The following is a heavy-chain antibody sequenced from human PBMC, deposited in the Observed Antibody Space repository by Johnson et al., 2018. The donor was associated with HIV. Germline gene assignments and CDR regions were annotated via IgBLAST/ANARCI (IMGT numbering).Heavy chain of an antibody. CDR2: TWYDASYK. CDR1: RFTFSTYG. D-gene: IGHD3-10*01. Sequence: QVQLVESGGGVVQPGRSLRLSCAASRFTFSTYGIHWVRQAPGKGLEWVAVTWYDASYKYYADSVKGRFTISRDNSKNTLYLQMSSLRAEDTAVYYCARSMRGAFDVWGQGTMVTVSS. J-gene: IGHJ3*01. CDR3: ARSMRGAFDV. V-gene: IGHV3-33*01.